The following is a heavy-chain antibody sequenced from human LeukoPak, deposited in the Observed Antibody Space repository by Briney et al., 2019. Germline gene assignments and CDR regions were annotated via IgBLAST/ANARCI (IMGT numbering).Heavy chain of an antibody. CDR3: ARYSIGGFDP. CDR1: GGSISSGGYY. V-gene: IGHV4-31*03. J-gene: IGHJ5*02. CDR2: IYYSGST. Sequence: SETLSLTCIVSGGSISSGGYYWSWIRQHPGKGLEWIGYIYYSGSTYYNPSLKSRVTISVDMSKNQFSLKLSSVTTADTAVYYCARYSIGGFDPWGQGTLVPVSS. D-gene: IGHD2-15*01.